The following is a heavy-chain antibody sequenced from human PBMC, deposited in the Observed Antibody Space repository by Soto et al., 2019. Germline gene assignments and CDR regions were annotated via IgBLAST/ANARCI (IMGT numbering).Heavy chain of an antibody. V-gene: IGHV3-7*03. D-gene: IGHD2-21*02. J-gene: IGHJ3*01. CDR3: AISNLGDSAFRAFYR. CDR1: QFTFGNFW. CDR2: IKKDDSER. Sequence: LVQSGGGLVPPGESLTLSCAASQFTFGNFWMNWVRQAPGKGLEWVANIKKDDSERDYLDSVKGRFTISRDNASNSLSLQMWGLRAGDTAVYFCAISNLGDSAFRAFYRWGQGTVVSVSS.